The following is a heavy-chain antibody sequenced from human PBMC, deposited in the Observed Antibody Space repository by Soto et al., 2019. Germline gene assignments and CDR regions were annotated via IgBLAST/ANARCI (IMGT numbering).Heavy chain of an antibody. J-gene: IGHJ4*02. CDR3: AREGVEMATGFDY. CDR2: IYYSGST. V-gene: IGHV4-31*03. D-gene: IGHD5-12*01. Sequence: QVQLQESGPGLVKPSQTLSLTCTVSGGSISSGGYYWSWIRQHPGKGLEWIGYIYYSGSTYYNPCVKSRVTISVDTSKNQFSLKLSSVTAADTAVYYCAREGVEMATGFDYWGQGTLVTVSS. CDR1: GGSISSGGYY.